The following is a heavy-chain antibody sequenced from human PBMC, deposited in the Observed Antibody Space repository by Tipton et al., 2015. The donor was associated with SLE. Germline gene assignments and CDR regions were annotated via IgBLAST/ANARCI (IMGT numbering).Heavy chain of an antibody. CDR1: GGTFSSYA. D-gene: IGHD3-22*01. CDR2: INPYTGGT. J-gene: IGHJ3*02. V-gene: IGHV1-2*02. CDR3: ARVDDTSGYYFDAFDM. Sequence: QLVQSGAEVKKPGSSVKVSCKASGGTFSSYAITWVRQAPGQGLEWMGWINPYTGGTNYAQKFHGRVIMTRDTSISTVYMELSSLTSDDTAVYYCARVDDTSGYYFDAFDMWGQGTMVTVSS.